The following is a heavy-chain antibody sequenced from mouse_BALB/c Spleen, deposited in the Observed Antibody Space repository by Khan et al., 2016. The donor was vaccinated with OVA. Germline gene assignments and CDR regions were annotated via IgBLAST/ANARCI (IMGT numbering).Heavy chain of an antibody. CDR2: ISSGSSYT. Sequence: EVELVESGGGLVKPGGSLKLSCAASGFTFSNYAMSWVLQTPEKRLEWVATISSGSSYTSYPDSVQGRFTISRDNAKNTLYLQMSSLRSEDTAIYYCARELLTTVDATPFAYWGQGTLVTVSA. V-gene: IGHV5-9-3*01. CDR1: GFTFSNYA. J-gene: IGHJ3*01. CDR3: ARELLTTVDATPFAY. D-gene: IGHD1-1*01.